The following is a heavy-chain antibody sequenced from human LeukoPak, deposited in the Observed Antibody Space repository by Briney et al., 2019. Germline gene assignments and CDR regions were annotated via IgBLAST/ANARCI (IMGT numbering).Heavy chain of an antibody. CDR3: EKVLGVVVPAAMVSDY. CDR1: GFTFSSYG. J-gene: IGHJ4*02. Sequence: PGGSLRLSCAASGFTFSSYGMHWIRQAPGKGLEWVAFIRYDGSNKYYADSVKGRFTISRDNSKNTLYLQMNSLRAEDTAVYYCEKVLGVVVPAAMVSDYWGQGTLVTVSS. D-gene: IGHD2-2*01. V-gene: IGHV3-30*02. CDR2: IRYDGSNK.